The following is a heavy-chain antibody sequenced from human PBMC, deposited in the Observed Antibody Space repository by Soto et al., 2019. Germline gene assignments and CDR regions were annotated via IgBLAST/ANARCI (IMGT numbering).Heavy chain of an antibody. CDR1: GGSLSDYS. CDR3: ARVRDEDDLGKG. CDR2: INPSGST. J-gene: IGHJ6*02. D-gene: IGHD1-1*01. Sequence: QVQLLQCGAGLLKPAETLSLTCAVSGGSLSDYSWPWIRQSPGQGLEWIGEINPSGSTYYNPSPRSRVTRSGATSKNKFSLKLTSREAAETAILSCARVRDEDDLGKGWGHGPTVNAS. V-gene: IGHV4-34*01.